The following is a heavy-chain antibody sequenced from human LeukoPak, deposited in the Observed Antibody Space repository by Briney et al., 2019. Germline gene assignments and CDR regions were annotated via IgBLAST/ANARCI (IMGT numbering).Heavy chain of an antibody. CDR3: AKSAGRVLGLDRTGQADY. J-gene: IGHJ4*02. Sequence: GGSLRLSCAASGFTFSSYEMNWVRQAPGKGLEWVSYISSSGSTIYYADSVKGRFTISRDNAKNSLYLQMNSLRGEDTALYYCAKSAGRVLGLDRTGQADYWGQGTLVTVSS. D-gene: IGHD1-14*01. CDR2: ISSSGSTI. V-gene: IGHV3-48*03. CDR1: GFTFSSYE.